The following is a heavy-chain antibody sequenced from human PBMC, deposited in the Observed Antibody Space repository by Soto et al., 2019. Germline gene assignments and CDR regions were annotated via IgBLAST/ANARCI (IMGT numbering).Heavy chain of an antibody. V-gene: IGHV2-5*02. Sequence: SGPTLVNPTQTLTQTCTFSGLSLSTSGVGVGWIRQPPGKALEWLALIYWDDDKRYSPSLKSRLTITKDTSKNQVVLTMTNMDPVDTATYYCAHTRRCSSTSCYVVDFDYWGQGTLVTVSS. CDR2: IYWDDDK. D-gene: IGHD2-2*01. CDR1: GLSLSTSGVG. J-gene: IGHJ4*02. CDR3: AHTRRCSSTSCYVVDFDY.